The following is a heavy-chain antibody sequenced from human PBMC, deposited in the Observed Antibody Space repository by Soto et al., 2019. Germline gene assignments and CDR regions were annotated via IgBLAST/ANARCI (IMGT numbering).Heavy chain of an antibody. D-gene: IGHD1-1*01. Sequence: QVQLVQSGAEVKKPGASVKVSFKSSDYTFTSYGISWVRQASGQGLEWMGWISAYNGNTKYAQKLQGRVTMTTDTSTSTAYMELRSLRSDDTAVYYCARDEAYKWNDGGWFDPWGQGTLVTVFS. J-gene: IGHJ5*02. CDR2: ISAYNGNT. V-gene: IGHV1-18*01. CDR3: ARDEAYKWNDGGWFDP. CDR1: DYTFTSYG.